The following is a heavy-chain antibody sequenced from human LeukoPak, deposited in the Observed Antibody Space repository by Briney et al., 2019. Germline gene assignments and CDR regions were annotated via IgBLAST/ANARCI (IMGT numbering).Heavy chain of an antibody. J-gene: IGHJ4*02. Sequence: SETLSLTCTVSGGSISSYYWSWIRQPAGKGLEWIGRIYTSGSTNYNPSLKSRVTMSVDTSKNLFSLKLSSVTAADTAVYYRAREVGYSSSWYGIYYFDYWGQGTLVTVSS. CDR3: AREVGYSSSWYGIYYFDY. V-gene: IGHV4-4*07. D-gene: IGHD6-13*01. CDR2: IYTSGST. CDR1: GGSISSYY.